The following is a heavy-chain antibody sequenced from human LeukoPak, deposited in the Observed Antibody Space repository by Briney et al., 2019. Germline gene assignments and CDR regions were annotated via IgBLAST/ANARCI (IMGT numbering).Heavy chain of an antibody. Sequence: ASVKLSCKVSGYTLTELSMHWVRQAPGKGLEWMGGFDPEDGETIYAQKFQGRVTMTEDTSTDTAYMELSSVTAADTAVYYCARVGYNFGYYFDYWGQGTLVTVSS. CDR2: FDPEDGET. V-gene: IGHV1-24*01. J-gene: IGHJ4*02. D-gene: IGHD5-18*01. CDR3: ARVGYNFGYYFDY. CDR1: GYTLTELS.